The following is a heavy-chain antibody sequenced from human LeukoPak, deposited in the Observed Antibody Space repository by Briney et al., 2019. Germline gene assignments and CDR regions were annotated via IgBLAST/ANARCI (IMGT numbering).Heavy chain of an antibody. Sequence: GASVTVSCKASGYSVTDYYIHWVRQAPGQGLEWMGRINPKSGGATYAQMIRGRVSMTTDTFISTAYMELNRLSSDDTAVYFCARSTSTYYYFDYWGHGSLVAVSS. CDR3: ARSTSTYYYFDY. CDR1: GYSVTDYY. V-gene: IGHV1-2*06. CDR2: INPKSGGA. J-gene: IGHJ4*01. D-gene: IGHD2-2*01.